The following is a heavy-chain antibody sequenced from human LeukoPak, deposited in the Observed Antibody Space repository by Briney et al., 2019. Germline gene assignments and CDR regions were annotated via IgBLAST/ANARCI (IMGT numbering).Heavy chain of an antibody. Sequence: GGSLRLSCAASGFTFSSYGMHWVRQAPGKGLEWVAFIRYDGSNKYYADSAKGRFTISRDNSKNTLYLQMNSLRAEDTAVYYCAKDASATYYYGSGSSSGHYYYYCMDVWGKGTTVTVSS. CDR3: AKDASATYYYGSGSSSGHYYYYCMDV. CDR1: GFTFSSYG. CDR2: IRYDGSNK. D-gene: IGHD3-10*01. J-gene: IGHJ6*03. V-gene: IGHV3-30*02.